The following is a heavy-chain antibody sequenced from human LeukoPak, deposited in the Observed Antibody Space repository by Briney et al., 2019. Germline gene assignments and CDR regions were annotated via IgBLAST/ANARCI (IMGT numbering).Heavy chain of an antibody. J-gene: IGHJ4*02. CDR1: GFTFSSYW. CDR2: IKQDGSEK. V-gene: IGHV3-7*01. CDR3: ARDPYSGYDTYYFDY. D-gene: IGHD5-12*01. Sequence: GGSLRLSCAASGFTFSSYWMSWVCQAPGKGLEWVANIKQDGSEKYYVDSVKGRFTISRDNAKNSLYLQMNSLRAEDTAVYYCARDPYSGYDTYYFDYWGQGTLVTVSS.